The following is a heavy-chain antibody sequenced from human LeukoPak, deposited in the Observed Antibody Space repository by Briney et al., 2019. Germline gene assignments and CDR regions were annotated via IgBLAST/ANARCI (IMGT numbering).Heavy chain of an antibody. CDR3: ARLRGYSYGSGVLDY. J-gene: IGHJ4*02. V-gene: IGHV1-2*02. Sequence: ASVKVSCKASGYTFTGYYIHWVRQAPGQGLEWMGWVNPATGGTNFAQKFQGRVTISVDTSKNQFSLKLSSVTAADTAVYYCARLRGYSYGSGVLDYWGQGTLVTVSS. CDR2: VNPATGGT. CDR1: GYTFTGYY. D-gene: IGHD5-18*01.